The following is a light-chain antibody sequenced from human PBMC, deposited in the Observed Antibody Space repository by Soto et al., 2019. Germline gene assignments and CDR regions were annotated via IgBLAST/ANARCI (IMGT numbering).Light chain of an antibody. Sequence: QSVLTQPPSASGTPGQRVTISCSGSSSNIGSNPVNWYQQLPGTAPKLLIYSYNQRPSGVPDRFSGSKSGTSASLDISGLQSEDEADYYCTTWDESLNGQVFGTGTKVTVL. V-gene: IGLV1-44*01. CDR2: SYN. J-gene: IGLJ1*01. CDR1: SSNIGSNP. CDR3: TTWDESLNGQV.